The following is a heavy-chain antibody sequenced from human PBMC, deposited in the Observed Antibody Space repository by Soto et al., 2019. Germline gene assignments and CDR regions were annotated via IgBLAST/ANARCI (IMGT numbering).Heavy chain of an antibody. V-gene: IGHV4-59*01. CDR1: GGSFNNDY. CDR2: IFHSGIT. CDR3: ARDRYFYDSAGYYRTLDS. Sequence: LSLTCTISGGSFNNDYWTWIRQSPGKGLEWIGYIFHSGITDYNPSVKSRVTISIDKSKNLFSLKLTSVTAADTAVYYCARDRYFYDSAGYYRTLDSWGQGILVTVSS. D-gene: IGHD3-22*01. J-gene: IGHJ5*01.